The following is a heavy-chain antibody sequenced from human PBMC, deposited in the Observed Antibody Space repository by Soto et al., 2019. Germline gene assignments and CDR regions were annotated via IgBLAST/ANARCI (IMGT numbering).Heavy chain of an antibody. CDR2: ISSRGSYI. Sequence: EVQLVESGGGLVKPGGSLRLSCAASGFNFSTYGMSWVRQAPGKGLEWVSSISSRGSYIYYTESVKGRFTISRDNAKNSLYLQMDNLRAEDTAVYYCAKTRLYDNNDYHRDGFDVWGPGTAVTVS. V-gene: IGHV3-21*02. CDR3: AKTRLYDNNDYHRDGFDV. D-gene: IGHD5-12*01. CDR1: GFNFSTYG. J-gene: IGHJ3*01.